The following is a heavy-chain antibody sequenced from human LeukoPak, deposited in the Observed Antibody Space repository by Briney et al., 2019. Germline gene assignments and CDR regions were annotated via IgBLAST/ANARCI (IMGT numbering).Heavy chain of an antibody. CDR2: ISHSSNDI. V-gene: IGHV3-21*01. J-gene: IGHJ4*02. D-gene: IGHD6-19*01. CDR1: GFTFSFYS. Sequence: GGSLRLSCVASGFTFSFYSMKWVRQAPGKGLEWVSSISHSSNDIFYADSLKGRFTISRDNAQNSLYLQMNSLRAEDTAVYYCARALDSSGYVSGYWGQGTLVTVSS. CDR3: ARALDSSGYVSGY.